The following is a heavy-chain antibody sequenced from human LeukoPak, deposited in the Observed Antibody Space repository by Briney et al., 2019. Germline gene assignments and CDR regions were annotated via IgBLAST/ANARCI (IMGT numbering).Heavy chain of an antibody. V-gene: IGHV3-74*01. CDR1: GFTFSSYW. J-gene: IGHJ4*02. Sequence: QTGGSLRLSCAASGFTFSSYWMHWVRQAPGKGLVWVSRINSDGSSTSYADSVKGRFTISRDNAKNTLYLQMNSLRAEDMAVYYCARQYCGGDCYSSYGYWGQGTLVTVSS. CDR3: ARQYCGGDCYSSYGY. CDR2: INSDGSST. D-gene: IGHD2-21*02.